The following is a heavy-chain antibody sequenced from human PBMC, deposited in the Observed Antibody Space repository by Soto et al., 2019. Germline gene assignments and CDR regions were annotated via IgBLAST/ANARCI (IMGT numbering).Heavy chain of an antibody. Sequence: QVQLQQWGAGLLKPSETLSLTCAVYGGSFSGYYWSWIRQPPGKGLEWIGEINHSGSTNYNPSLKSRVTISVDTSKNQFSLKLSSVTAADTAVYYCARRGPRFSGSYAVGDYWGQGTLVTVSS. CDR3: ARRGPRFSGSYAVGDY. CDR1: GGSFSGYY. J-gene: IGHJ4*02. V-gene: IGHV4-34*01. CDR2: INHSGST. D-gene: IGHD1-26*01.